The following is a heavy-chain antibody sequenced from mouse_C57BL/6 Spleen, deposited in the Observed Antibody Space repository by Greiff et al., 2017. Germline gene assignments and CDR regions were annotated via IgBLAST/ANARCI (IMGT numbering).Heavy chain of an antibody. CDR1: GYTFTSYW. D-gene: IGHD2-4*01. CDR2: INPSSGYT. V-gene: IGHV1-7*01. Sequence: VKLMESGAELAKPGASVKLSCKASGYTFTSYWMHWVKQRPGQGLEWIGYINPSSGYTKYNQKFKDKATLTADKSSSTAYMQLSSLTYEDSAVYYCARSDYDRGYAMDYWGQGTSVTVSS. CDR3: ARSDYDRGYAMDY. J-gene: IGHJ4*01.